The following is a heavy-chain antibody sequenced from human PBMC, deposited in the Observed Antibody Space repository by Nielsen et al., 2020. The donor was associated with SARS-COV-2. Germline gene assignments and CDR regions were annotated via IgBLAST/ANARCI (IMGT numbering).Heavy chain of an antibody. CDR3: ARDLGSSYGMDV. CDR1: GFTVSSYG. V-gene: IGHV3-21*01. Sequence: GGSLRLSCTASGFTVSSYGMNWVRQAPGKGLEWVSSISGSSSYIWYADSVKGRFTISRDNAKNSLFLQMNSLRGDDTAVYYCARDLGSSYGMDVWGQGTTVTVSS. J-gene: IGHJ6*02. D-gene: IGHD2-2*01. CDR2: ISGSSSYI.